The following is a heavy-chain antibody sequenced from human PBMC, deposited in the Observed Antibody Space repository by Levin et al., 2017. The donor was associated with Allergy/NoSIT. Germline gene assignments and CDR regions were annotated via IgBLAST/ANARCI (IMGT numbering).Heavy chain of an antibody. CDR1: GGSISSSSYY. J-gene: IGHJ6*02. CDR2: IYYSGST. D-gene: IGHD1-26*01. Sequence: SQTLSLTCTVSGGSISSSSYYWGWIRQPPGKGLEWIGSIYYSGSTYYNPSLKSRVTISVDTSKNQFSLKLSSVTAADTAVYYCARERGGGSYLTRIYYYYYGMDVWGQGTTVTVSS. V-gene: IGHV4-39*07. CDR3: ARERGGGSYLTRIYYYYYGMDV.